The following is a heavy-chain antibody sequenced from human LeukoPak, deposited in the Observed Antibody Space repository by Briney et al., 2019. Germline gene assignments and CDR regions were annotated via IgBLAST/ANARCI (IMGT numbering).Heavy chain of an antibody. V-gene: IGHV1-2*02. J-gene: IGHJ4*02. CDR2: INPNSGDT. D-gene: IGHD5-12*01. CDR3: AKNPYEYYFDY. Sequence: GASVKVSCKASGYTFTGYYMHWVRQAPGQGVEWMGWINPNSGDTNYAQKFQGRVTMTRDTSIRTAYLGLSGLRSDDTAVYYCAKNPYEYYFDYWGQGTLVTVSS. CDR1: GYTFTGYY.